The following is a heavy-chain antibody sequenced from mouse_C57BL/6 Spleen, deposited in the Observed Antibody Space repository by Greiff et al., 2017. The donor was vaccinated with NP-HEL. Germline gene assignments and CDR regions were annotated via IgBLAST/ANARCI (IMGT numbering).Heavy chain of an antibody. D-gene: IGHD2-3*01. V-gene: IGHV14-3*01. CDR1: GFNINNTY. Sequence: VQLQQSVAELVRPGASVKLSCTASGFNINNTYMHWVKQRPEQGLEWIGWIDPANGNTKYAPKFQGKATITADTSSNTAYLQLSSLTSEDTAIYYCARWLLREGFAYWGQGTLVTVSA. CDR3: ARWLLREGFAY. CDR2: IDPANGNT. J-gene: IGHJ3*01.